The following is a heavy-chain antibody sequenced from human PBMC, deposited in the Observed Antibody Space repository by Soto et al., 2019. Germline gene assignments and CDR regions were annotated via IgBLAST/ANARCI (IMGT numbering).Heavy chain of an antibody. V-gene: IGHV4-34*01. CDR1: GGSFSGYY. J-gene: IGHJ3*02. CDR3: ARPDVKWSHAFDI. CDR2: INHSGST. Sequence: SETLSLTCAVYGGSFSGYYWSWIRQPPGKGLEWIGEINHSGSTNYNPSPKSRVTISVDTSKNQFSLKLSSVTAADTAVYYCARPDVKWSHAFDIWGQGTMVTVSS. D-gene: IGHD1-26*01.